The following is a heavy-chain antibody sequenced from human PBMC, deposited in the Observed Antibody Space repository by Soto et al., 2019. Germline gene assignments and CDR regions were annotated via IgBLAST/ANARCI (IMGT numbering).Heavy chain of an antibody. Sequence: SESLSLTCTVYGYSVSSSNWWGWIRQPPGKGLEWIGYIFYTGTSNYNPSLKSRVTLSVDTSKNQISLKLRSVTAVDTAVYYCARKGVNGTFNIWGQGTMVTVSS. CDR3: ARKGVNGTFNI. CDR2: IFYTGTS. D-gene: IGHD2-8*01. J-gene: IGHJ3*02. CDR1: GYSVSSSNW. V-gene: IGHV4-28*01.